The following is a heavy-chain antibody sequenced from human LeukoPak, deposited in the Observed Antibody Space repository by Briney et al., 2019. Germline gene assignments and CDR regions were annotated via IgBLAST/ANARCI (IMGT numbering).Heavy chain of an antibody. J-gene: IGHJ4*02. V-gene: IGHV1-3*01. Sequence: ASVTVSCKASGYTFTSYAMHWVRQAPGQRLEGMGWINACNGNTKYSQKFQGRVTITRDTSASTAYMELSSLRSEDTAVYYCARESVGGDYFDYWGQGTLVTVSS. D-gene: IGHD2-15*01. CDR3: ARESVGGDYFDY. CDR1: GYTFTSYA. CDR2: INACNGNT.